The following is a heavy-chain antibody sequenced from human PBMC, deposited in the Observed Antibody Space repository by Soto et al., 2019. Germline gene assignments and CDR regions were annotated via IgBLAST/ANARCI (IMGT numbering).Heavy chain of an antibody. J-gene: IGHJ6*02. D-gene: IGHD3-10*01. Sequence: PGGSLRLSCAASGFTFSNYGMHWVRQAPGKGLEWVAVISYDESDKYYVDSVKGRFTISRDNSKNTLYLQMNSLRAEDTAVYYCAKDGGQYYYYYGMDVWGQGTTVTVS. CDR1: GFTFSNYG. CDR2: ISYDESDK. V-gene: IGHV3-30*18. CDR3: AKDGGQYYYYYGMDV.